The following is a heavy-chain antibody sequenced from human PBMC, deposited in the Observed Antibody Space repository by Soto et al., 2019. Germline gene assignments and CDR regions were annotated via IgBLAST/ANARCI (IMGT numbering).Heavy chain of an antibody. Sequence: PSKTLSLTCSVSGGSVSSGSTSWTWIRQPPGKGLEWIGYIYFSGSANYNPSLKSRVTMSVDTSKDQFSLKLTSVTPADTAVYYCARARFYCSGDSCLPAGFHFWGQGTLVTSPQ. CDR1: GGSVSSGSTS. CDR2: IYFSGSA. CDR3: ARARFYCSGDSCLPAGFHF. J-gene: IGHJ5*01. D-gene: IGHD2-15*01. V-gene: IGHV4-61*01.